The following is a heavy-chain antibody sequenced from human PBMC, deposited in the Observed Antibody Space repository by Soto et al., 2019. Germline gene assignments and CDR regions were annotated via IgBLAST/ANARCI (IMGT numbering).Heavy chain of an antibody. J-gene: IGHJ4*02. CDR3: ARIRLGSNDLKYFDY. D-gene: IGHD3-3*01. V-gene: IGHV3-72*01. CDR2: IRNKANSYST. CDR1: GFTFSDHY. Sequence: EVQLVESGGGLVQPGGSLRLSCAASGFTFSDHYVDWVRQAPGKGLEWVASIRNKANSYSTEYAASAKGRFTISRDDSKNLGYLQMSSLKTEDTAVYYCARIRLGSNDLKYFDYWGQGTLVTVSS.